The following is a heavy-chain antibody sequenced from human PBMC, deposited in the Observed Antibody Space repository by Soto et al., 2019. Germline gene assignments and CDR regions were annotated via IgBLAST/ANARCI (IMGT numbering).Heavy chain of an antibody. D-gene: IGHD3-16*01. CDR1: GFTFSTYW. J-gene: IGHJ4*02. CDR2: IKEDGSEK. V-gene: IGHV3-7*03. Sequence: GGSLRVCVAASGFTFSTYWMSWVRQAPGKGLEWVANIKEDGSEKYYVDSVKGRFTISRDNANNSLYLQTNSLRAEDTAVYYCVRVGRLGGYWGQGTLVTVPQ. CDR3: VRVGRLGGY.